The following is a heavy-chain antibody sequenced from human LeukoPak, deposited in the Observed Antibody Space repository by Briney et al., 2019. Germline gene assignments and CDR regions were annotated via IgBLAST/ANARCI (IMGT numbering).Heavy chain of an antibody. Sequence: GGSLRLSCTASGFSFSIYALSWVRQAPGKGLEWVSGIRGSGAITYYADSVKGRFTISRDNSKSTLFLHMNSLRAEDTAVYYCAKDRGSWFALFDSWGQGTLVTVSS. CDR1: GFSFSIYA. CDR3: AKDRGSWFALFDS. J-gene: IGHJ4*02. D-gene: IGHD6-13*01. CDR2: IRGSGAIT. V-gene: IGHV3-23*01.